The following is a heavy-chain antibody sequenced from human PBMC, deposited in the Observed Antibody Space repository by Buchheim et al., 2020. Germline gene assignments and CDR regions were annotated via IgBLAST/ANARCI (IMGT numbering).Heavy chain of an antibody. V-gene: IGHV3-30-3*01. CDR1: GFTFSSYA. CDR3: AREWGGSYP. CDR2: ISYDGFNK. J-gene: IGHJ5*02. Sequence: QVHLVESGGGVVQPGRSLRLSCAASGFTFSSYAMHWVRQAPGKGLEWVSFISYDGFNKYYADSVKGRFTISRDNSKNILYLQMNSLKPEDTAVYYCAREWGGSYPWGQGTL. D-gene: IGHD1-26*01.